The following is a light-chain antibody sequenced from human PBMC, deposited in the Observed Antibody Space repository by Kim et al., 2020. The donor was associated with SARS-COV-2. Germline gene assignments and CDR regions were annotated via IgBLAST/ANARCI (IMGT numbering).Light chain of an antibody. CDR3: QAWDSGNVV. CDR2: QDN. CDR1: KLGDKY. Sequence: SYELTQPPSVSVSPGQTASITCSGDKLGDKYACWYQQKPGQSPVLVIYQDNRRPSGIPERFSGSNSGNTATLTISGTQAMDEADYYCQAWDSGNVVFGGGTKLTVL. J-gene: IGLJ2*01. V-gene: IGLV3-1*01.